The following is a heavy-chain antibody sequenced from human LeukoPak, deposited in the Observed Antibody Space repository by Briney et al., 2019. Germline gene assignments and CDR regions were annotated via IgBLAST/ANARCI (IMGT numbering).Heavy chain of an antibody. D-gene: IGHD6-6*01. CDR2: IYYSGST. CDR1: GGSISSYY. V-gene: IGHV4-59*01. CDR3: ARGMAARSYYYYYMDV. Sequence: SETLSLTCTVSGGSISSYYWSWIRQPPGKGLEWIGYIYYSGSTNYNPSLKSRVTISVDTSKNQFSPKLSSVTAADTAVYYCARGMAARSYYYYYMDVWGKGTTVTVSS. J-gene: IGHJ6*03.